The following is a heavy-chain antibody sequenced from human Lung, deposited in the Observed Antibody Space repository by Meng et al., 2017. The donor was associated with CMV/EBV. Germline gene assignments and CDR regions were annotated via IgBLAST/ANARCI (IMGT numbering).Heavy chain of an antibody. V-gene: IGHV4-31*03. J-gene: IGHJ6*02. Sequence: LRLXCTVSGGSISSGGYYWSWIRQHPGKGLEWIGYIYYSGSTYYNPSLKSRVTISVDTSKNQFSLKLSSVTAADTAVYYCARDRSHSYYYYGMDVWGQGTTVTVSS. CDR1: GGSISSGGYY. CDR3: ARDRSHSYYYYGMDV. CDR2: IYYSGST.